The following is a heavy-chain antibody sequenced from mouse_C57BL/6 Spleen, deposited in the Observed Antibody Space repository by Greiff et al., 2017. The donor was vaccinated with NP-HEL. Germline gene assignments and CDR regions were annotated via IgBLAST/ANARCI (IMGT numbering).Heavy chain of an antibody. CDR2: IDPSDSYT. CDR1: GYTFTSYW. V-gene: IGHV1-69*01. CDR3: ARAGNDCDAWFAD. D-gene: IGHD2-4*01. Sequence: QVQLQQPGAELVMPGASVKLSCKASGYTFTSYWMHWVKQRPGQGLEWIGEIDPSDSYTNYNQKFKGKSTLTVDKSSSTAYMQLSSLTSEDSAVYYCARAGNDCDAWFADWGKGTLVTVSA. J-gene: IGHJ3*01.